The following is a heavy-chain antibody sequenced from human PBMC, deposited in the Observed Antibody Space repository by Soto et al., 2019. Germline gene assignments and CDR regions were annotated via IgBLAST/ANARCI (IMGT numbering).Heavy chain of an antibody. V-gene: IGHV3-23*01. CDR3: AKSKPLVPAASDYFDY. CDR2: ISTSGGST. J-gene: IGHJ4*02. D-gene: IGHD2-2*01. Sequence: GGSLRLSCEASGFTFSNYAMSWVRQAPGKGLEWVSGISTSGGSTFYADSVKGRFAISRDNSKNTLYLLMSGLRAEDTAVYYCAKSKPLVPAASDYFDYWGQGTLVTVSS. CDR1: GFTFSNYA.